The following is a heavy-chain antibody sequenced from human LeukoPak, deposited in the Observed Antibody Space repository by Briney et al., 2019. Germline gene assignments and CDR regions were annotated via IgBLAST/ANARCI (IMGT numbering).Heavy chain of an antibody. Sequence: GESLKISCKGSGYSFTSYWIGWVRQMPGKGLEWMGIIYPGDSDTRYSPSFQGQVTISTDKSINTAYLQWSSLKASDTAIYYCARVKQAVALVEVFDIWGQGTMVTVSS. J-gene: IGHJ3*02. CDR3: ARVKQAVALVEVFDI. CDR1: GYSFTSYW. D-gene: IGHD6-13*01. CDR2: IYPGDSDT. V-gene: IGHV5-51*01.